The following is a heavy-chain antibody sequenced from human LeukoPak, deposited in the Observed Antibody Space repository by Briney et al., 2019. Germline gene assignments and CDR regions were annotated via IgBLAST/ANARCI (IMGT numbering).Heavy chain of an antibody. Sequence: PSETLSLTCTVSGGSISSYYWSWIRQPPGKGLEWIGEINHSGSTNYNPSLKSRVTISVDTSKNQFSLKLSSVTAADTAVYYCARGSPRGSSSRFDPWGQGTLVTVSS. D-gene: IGHD6-6*01. CDR3: ARGSPRGSSSRFDP. V-gene: IGHV4-34*01. J-gene: IGHJ5*02. CDR1: GGSISSYY. CDR2: INHSGST.